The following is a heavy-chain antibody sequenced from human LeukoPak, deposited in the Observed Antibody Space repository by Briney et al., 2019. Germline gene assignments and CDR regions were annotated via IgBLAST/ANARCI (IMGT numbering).Heavy chain of an antibody. CDR3: ARDRRRGYCSSTSCRTGLDY. V-gene: IGHV3-64*04. CDR2: ITSTGTMT. CDR1: QFAFDAHA. J-gene: IGHJ4*02. D-gene: IGHD2-2*01. Sequence: PGGSLRLSCSASQFAFDAHALHWVRQAPGRGLEHISAITSTGTMTYYADSVKGRFTISRDNSKNTLYLQMNSLRAEDTAVYYCARDRRRGYCSSTSCRTGLDYWGQGTLVTVSS.